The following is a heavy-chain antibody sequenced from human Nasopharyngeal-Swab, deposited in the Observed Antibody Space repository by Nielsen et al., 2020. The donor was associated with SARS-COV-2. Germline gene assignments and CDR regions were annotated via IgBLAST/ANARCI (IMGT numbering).Heavy chain of an antibody. J-gene: IGHJ4*02. V-gene: IGHV3-33*01. CDR1: GFPFSSYG. D-gene: IGHD5-18*01. Sequence: GGSLRLSCAASGFPFSSYGMHWVRQAPGKGLEWVAVIWYDGSNKYYADSVKGRFTISRDNSKNTLYLQMNSLRAEDTAVYYCARAETGYSYGYPFDYWGQGTLVTVSS. CDR2: IWYDGSNK. CDR3: ARAETGYSYGYPFDY.